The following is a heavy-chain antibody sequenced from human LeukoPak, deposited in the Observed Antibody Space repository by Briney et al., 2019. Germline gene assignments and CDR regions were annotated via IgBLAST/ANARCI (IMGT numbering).Heavy chain of an antibody. D-gene: IGHD3-9*01. CDR3: ARDSVDYDILTDYHLQYFQH. J-gene: IGHJ1*01. CDR1: GFTVSSNY. CDR2: IYSGGST. Sequence: GGSLRLSCAASGFTVSSNYMSWVRQAPGKGLEWVSVIYSGGSTYYADSVKGRFTISRDNSKNTLYLQMNSLRAEDTAVYYCARDSVDYDILTDYHLQYFQHWGQGTLVTVSS. V-gene: IGHV3-53*01.